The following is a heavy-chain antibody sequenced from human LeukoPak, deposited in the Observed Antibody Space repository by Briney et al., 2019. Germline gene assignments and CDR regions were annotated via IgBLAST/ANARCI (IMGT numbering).Heavy chain of an antibody. J-gene: IGHJ4*02. Sequence: PSETLSLTCTVSGGSISSYYWSWIRQPPGKGLEWIGYIYYSGSTNYNPSLKSRVTISVDTSKNQFSLKLSSVTAADTAVYYCAKAPGITMIVVVSYYWGQGTLVTVSS. D-gene: IGHD3-22*01. CDR2: IYYSGST. V-gene: IGHV4-59*01. CDR1: GGSISSYY. CDR3: AKAPGITMIVVVSYY.